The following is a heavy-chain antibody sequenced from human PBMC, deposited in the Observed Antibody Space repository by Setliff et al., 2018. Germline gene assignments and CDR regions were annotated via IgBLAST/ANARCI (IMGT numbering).Heavy chain of an antibody. D-gene: IGHD3-3*01. Sequence: PGGSLRLSCAASGFTFSSYGMHWVRQAPGKGLEWVAFIRYDGSNKYYADSVKGRFTISRDNSKNTLYLQMNSLRAEDTAVYYYAKDPRDTYYNFGYWGQGTLVTVSS. CDR3: AKDPRDTYYNFGY. V-gene: IGHV3-30*02. J-gene: IGHJ4*02. CDR2: IRYDGSNK. CDR1: GFTFSSYG.